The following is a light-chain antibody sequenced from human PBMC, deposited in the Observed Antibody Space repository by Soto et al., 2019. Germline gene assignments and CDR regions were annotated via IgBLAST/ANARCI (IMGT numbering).Light chain of an antibody. V-gene: IGLV2-8*01. CDR3: SSYTDRDNLV. Sequence: ALTQSPSASGSPGQSVTISCTGTSSDIGGYNSVSWYQQHPGKAPKVMIYDISKRPSGVPDRFSGSKSGNTASLTVSALQAEDEADYYCSSYTDRDNLVFGTGTKVTVL. J-gene: IGLJ1*01. CDR1: SSDIGGYNS. CDR2: DIS.